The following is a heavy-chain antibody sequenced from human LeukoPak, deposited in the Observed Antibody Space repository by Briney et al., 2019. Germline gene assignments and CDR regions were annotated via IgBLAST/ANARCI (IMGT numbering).Heavy chain of an antibody. Sequence: GESLKISCKGSGYSFTSYWIGWVRQMPGKGLEWMGIIYPGDSDTRYSPSFQGQVTISADKSISTAYLQWSSLKASDTAMYYCARLSRTTVTTQREAFDYWGQGTLVTVSS. V-gene: IGHV5-51*01. CDR3: ARLSRTTVTTQREAFDY. J-gene: IGHJ4*02. D-gene: IGHD4-17*01. CDR2: IYPGDSDT. CDR1: GYSFTSYW.